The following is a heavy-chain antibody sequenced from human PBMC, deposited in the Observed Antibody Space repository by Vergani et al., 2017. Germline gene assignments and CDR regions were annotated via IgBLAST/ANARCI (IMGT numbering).Heavy chain of an antibody. J-gene: IGHJ4*02. CDR3: ARLPLNRIAADPFSYFDY. CDR1: GGSISSSSYY. Sequence: QLQLQESGPGLVKPSKTLSLTCTVSGGSISSSSYYWGWIRQPPGKGLEWIGSIYYSGSTYYNPSLKSRVTISVDTSKNQFSLKLSSVTAADTAVYYCARLPLNRIAADPFSYFDYWGQGTLVTVSS. D-gene: IGHD6-13*01. V-gene: IGHV4-39*01. CDR2: IYYSGST.